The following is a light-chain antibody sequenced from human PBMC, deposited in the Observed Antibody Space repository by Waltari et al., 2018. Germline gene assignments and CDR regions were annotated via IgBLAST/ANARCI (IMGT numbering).Light chain of an antibody. CDR1: SGHTTNI. Sequence: QLVLTQSPSASASLGASVRLTCTLDSGHTTNIIPWHQQQPEKGPGYLMKVNSDGRHSKGDGIPDRFSGSGSGAERYRTISNVQSEDEADYYCQTGGHGTWVFGGGTKLTVL. J-gene: IGLJ3*02. CDR3: QTGGHGTWV. V-gene: IGLV4-69*01. CDR2: VNSDGRH.